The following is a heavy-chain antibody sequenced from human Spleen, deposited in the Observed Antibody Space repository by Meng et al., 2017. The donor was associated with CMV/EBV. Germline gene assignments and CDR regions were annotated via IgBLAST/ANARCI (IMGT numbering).Heavy chain of an antibody. J-gene: IGHJ4*02. Sequence: ETLSLTCTVSGYSISSGYYWGWIRQPPGKGLEWVSSIGSGGDRYYAASVKGRFTISRENAKNSFSLQMNSLRVGDTAVYYCARQWDYGYNSLDYWGQGTLVTVSS. CDR2: IGSGGDR. V-gene: IGHV3-13*01. CDR1: GYSISSGYY. CDR3: ARQWDYGYNSLDY. D-gene: IGHD3-16*01.